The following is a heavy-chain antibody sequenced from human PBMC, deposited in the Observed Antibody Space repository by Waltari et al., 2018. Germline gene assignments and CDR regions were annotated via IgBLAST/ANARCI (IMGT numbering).Heavy chain of an antibody. CDR1: GFTFRNYW. J-gene: IGHJ4*02. D-gene: IGHD3-9*01. CDR3: VRGSNDWIGLDY. V-gene: IGHV3-74*01. Sequence: EVQLVESGGGLVQPGGSLRLSRAPSGFTFRNYWMHWVRQAPGKGLLCVSRINPDGRETNYADSVKGRFTISRDNAKNTLYLQMNSLRGEDTAVYYCVRGSNDWIGLDYWGQGALVTVSS. CDR2: INPDGRET.